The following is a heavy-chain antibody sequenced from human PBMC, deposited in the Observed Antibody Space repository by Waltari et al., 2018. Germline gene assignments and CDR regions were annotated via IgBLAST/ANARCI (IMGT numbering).Heavy chain of an antibody. V-gene: IGHV3-7*01. D-gene: IGHD6-13*01. J-gene: IGHJ4*02. CDR1: GLTSRGYW. CDR2: IKQDGSEK. CDR3: ARGGSSSWYLGY. Sequence: EVQLVESGGGLVQPGGSLRLSWAASGLTSRGYWMSGVRQAAGKGLEWVANIKQDGSEKYYVDSVKGRFTISRDNAKNSLYLQMNSLRAEDTAVYYCARGGSSSWYLGYWGQGTLVTVSS.